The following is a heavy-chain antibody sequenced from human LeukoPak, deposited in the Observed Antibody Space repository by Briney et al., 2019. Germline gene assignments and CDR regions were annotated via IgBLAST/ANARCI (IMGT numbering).Heavy chain of an antibody. Sequence: SETLSLTCTVSGGSISSGGYYWSWIRQHPGKGLEWIGYIYYSGSTYYNPSLKSRVTISVDTSKNQFSLKLSSVTAADTAVYYCARVPRGLDGFDYWGQGTLVTVSS. D-gene: IGHD3-10*01. V-gene: IGHV4-31*03. CDR1: GGSISSGGYY. CDR2: IYYSGST. J-gene: IGHJ4*02. CDR3: ARVPRGLDGFDY.